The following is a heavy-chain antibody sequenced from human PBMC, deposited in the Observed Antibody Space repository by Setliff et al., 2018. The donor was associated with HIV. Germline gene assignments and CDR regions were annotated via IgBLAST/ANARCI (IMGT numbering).Heavy chain of an antibody. CDR3: ARGWEGGMDY. D-gene: IGHD1-26*01. J-gene: IGHJ4*02. Sequence: ASVKVSCKASGYTFTGYFMHCVRQDTGQGLEWLGMINPSGGSNWYAQKFQGRVTMTGDTSTNTLYMELSSLSSEDTAVYSCARGWEGGMDYWGQGTLVTVSS. CDR1: GYTFTGYF. V-gene: IGHV1-46*01. CDR2: INPSGGSN.